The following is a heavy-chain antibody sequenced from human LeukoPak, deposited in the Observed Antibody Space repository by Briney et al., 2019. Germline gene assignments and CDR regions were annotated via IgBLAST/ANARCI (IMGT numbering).Heavy chain of an antibody. CDR2: IKSKTDGGTT. Sequence: GGSLRLSCAASGFTFSNAWMSWVRQAPGKGLEWVGRIKSKTDGGTTDYAAPVKGRFTISRDDSKNTLYLQVNSLKTEDTAVYYCTTDWALYGGFDYWGQGTLVTVSS. V-gene: IGHV3-15*01. CDR1: GFTFSNAW. CDR3: TTDWALYGGFDY. J-gene: IGHJ4*02. D-gene: IGHD4-23*01.